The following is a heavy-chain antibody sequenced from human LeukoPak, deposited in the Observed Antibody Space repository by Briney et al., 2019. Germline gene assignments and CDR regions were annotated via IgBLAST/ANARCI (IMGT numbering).Heavy chain of an antibody. CDR1: GFTSSDYS. CDR2: ISYSSSTI. Sequence: GGSLRLSCAASGFTSSDYSMNWVRQAPGKGLEWISYISYSSSTIYYADSVEGRFTISRDNAKNSLYLQMNSVRDEDTAVYYCARDRATVTTKYFQHWGQGTLVTVSS. V-gene: IGHV3-48*02. J-gene: IGHJ1*01. CDR3: ARDRATVTTKYFQH. D-gene: IGHD4-17*01.